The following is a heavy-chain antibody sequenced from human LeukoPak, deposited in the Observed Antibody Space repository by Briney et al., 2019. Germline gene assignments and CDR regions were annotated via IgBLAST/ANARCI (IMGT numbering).Heavy chain of an antibody. CDR3: AKDRSSGSYPRGNEY. D-gene: IGHD1-26*01. J-gene: IGHJ4*02. V-gene: IGHV3-7*03. CDR2: IKEDGSET. Sequence: PGGSLRLSCAASGLIFSNYWMTWVRQAPGKGLEWAANIKEDGSETYYVDSVKGRFTISRDNSNNTLYLQMNSLRAEDTAVYYCAKDRSSGSYPRGNEYWGRGTLVTVSS. CDR1: GLIFSNYW.